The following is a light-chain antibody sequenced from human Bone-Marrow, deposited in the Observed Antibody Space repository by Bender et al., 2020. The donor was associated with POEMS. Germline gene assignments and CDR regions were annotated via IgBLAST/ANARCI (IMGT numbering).Light chain of an antibody. Sequence: SYGLTQPPSVSVSPGHTANITCSGDQLGDQYASWYQLKPGQSPVLVIYEDNKRPSGIPERFSGSNSGNIATLTISGTQALDEADYYCQAWDTSSVVFGGGTKLT. CDR2: EDN. CDR1: QLGDQY. V-gene: IGLV3-1*01. CDR3: QAWDTSSVV. J-gene: IGLJ2*01.